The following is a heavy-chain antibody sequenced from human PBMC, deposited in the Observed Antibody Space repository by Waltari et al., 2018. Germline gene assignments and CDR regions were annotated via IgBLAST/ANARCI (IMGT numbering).Heavy chain of an antibody. CDR1: GYSISSGYY. J-gene: IGHJ5*02. D-gene: IGHD6-13*01. Sequence: QVQLQESGPGLVKPSETLSLTCAVSGYSISSGYYWGWIRQPPGQGLEWIGSIYHSGSTYYNPSLKSRVTISVDTSKNQFSLKLSSVTAADTAVYYCARGVPQQLVPGFNWFDPWGQGTLVTVSS. CDR3: ARGVPQQLVPGFNWFDP. V-gene: IGHV4-38-2*01. CDR2: IYHSGST.